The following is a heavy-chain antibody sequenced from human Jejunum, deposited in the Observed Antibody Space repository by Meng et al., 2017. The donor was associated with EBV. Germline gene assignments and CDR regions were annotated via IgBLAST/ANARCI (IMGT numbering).Heavy chain of an antibody. CDR2: INTDTRNP. V-gene: IGHV7-4-1*02. D-gene: IGHD2-2*01. Sequence: SVSELHAPGAYVNASCKGSGDSFTMRAMHWVRQAPGQWRAWMGWINTDTRNPTYAQGLTGRFVFSLDTSVSTAYPQISSLKAEDTAVYYCARGEGGYCSSSSCYLGTWGQGTLVTVSS. J-gene: IGHJ4*02. CDR3: ARGEGGYCSSSSCYLGT. CDR1: GDSFTMRA.